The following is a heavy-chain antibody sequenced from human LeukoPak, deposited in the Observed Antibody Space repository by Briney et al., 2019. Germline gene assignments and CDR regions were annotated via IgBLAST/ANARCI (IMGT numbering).Heavy chain of an antibody. D-gene: IGHD2-2*01. CDR3: ALIPSFQVVPADY. J-gene: IGHJ4*02. CDR2: MNPNSGNT. Sequence: GASVKVSCKASGYTFTSYDINWVRQATGQGLEWMGWMNPNSGNTGYAQKFQGRVTITRNTSISTAYMELSSLRSEDKAVYYCALIPSFQVVPADYWGQGTLVTVSP. CDR1: GYTFTSYD. V-gene: IGHV1-8*03.